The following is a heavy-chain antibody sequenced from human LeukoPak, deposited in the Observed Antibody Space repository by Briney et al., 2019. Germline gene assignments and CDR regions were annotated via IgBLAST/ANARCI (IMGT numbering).Heavy chain of an antibody. CDR2: ISGSGGST. J-gene: IGHJ4*02. D-gene: IGHD3-10*01. CDR3: AKHERVLLWFGELSKGYYFDY. Sequence: GGSLRLSCAASGFTFSSYAMSWVRQAPGKGLEWVSAISGSGGSTYYADSVKGRFTISRDNSKNTLYLQMNSLRAEDTAVYYCAKHERVLLWFGELSKGYYFDYWGQGTLATVSS. V-gene: IGHV3-23*01. CDR1: GFTFSSYA.